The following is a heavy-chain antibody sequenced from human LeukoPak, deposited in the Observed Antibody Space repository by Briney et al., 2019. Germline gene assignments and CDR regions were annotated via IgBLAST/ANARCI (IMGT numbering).Heavy chain of an antibody. CDR2: ISGRDGRT. V-gene: IGHV3-23*01. J-gene: IGHJ4*02. D-gene: IGHD2-15*01. Sequence: GGSLRLSCVASGFTFSNYGMNWVRQAPGKGLEWVSNISGRDGRTYYADSVKGRFTISRDNSKNTLYLQMNSLRAEDTAVYYCAKSGLNRSDYWGQGTLVTVSS. CDR3: AKSGLNRSDY. CDR1: GFTFSNYG.